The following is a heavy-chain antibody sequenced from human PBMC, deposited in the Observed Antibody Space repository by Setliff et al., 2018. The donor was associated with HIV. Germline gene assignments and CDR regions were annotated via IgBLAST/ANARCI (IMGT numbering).Heavy chain of an antibody. Sequence: GGSLRLSCAASGLTLSNSAMTWVRQKPGRGLEWVSLIQSGGIIYYADSVKGRFTISRDNAKNALYLQMNGLRVEDTAVYYCAKRLVRTFDFWGQGTLVTVSS. V-gene: IGHV3-23*01. D-gene: IGHD3-9*01. CDR2: IQSGGII. J-gene: IGHJ4*02. CDR3: AKRLVRTFDF. CDR1: GLTLSNSA.